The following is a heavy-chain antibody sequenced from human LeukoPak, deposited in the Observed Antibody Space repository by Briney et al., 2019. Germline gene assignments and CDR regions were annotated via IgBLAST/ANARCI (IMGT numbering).Heavy chain of an antibody. Sequence: GGSLRLSCAASGFTVSSNYMSWVRQAPGKGLEWVSVIYSGGSTYYADSVKGRFTISRDNAKNTLYLQMNSLRVEATAVYYCVRDTPGDGLDVWGQGTTVTVSS. CDR2: IYSGGST. J-gene: IGHJ6*02. CDR1: GFTVSSNY. CDR3: VRDTPGDGLDV. V-gene: IGHV3-53*01.